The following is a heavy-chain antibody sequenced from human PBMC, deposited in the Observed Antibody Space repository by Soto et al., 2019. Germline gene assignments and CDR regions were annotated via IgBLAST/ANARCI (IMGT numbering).Heavy chain of an antibody. CDR2: IIPIFGTA. CDR1: GGTFSSYA. J-gene: IGHJ6*02. Sequence: SVKVSCKASGGTFSSYAISWVRQAPGQGLEWMGGIIPIFGTANYAQKFQGRGTITADESTSTAYMELSSLRSEDTAVYYCARKYSSSFGYYYYGMDVCGQGPKVTVYS. V-gene: IGHV1-69*13. CDR3: ARKYSSSFGYYYYGMDV. D-gene: IGHD6-6*01.